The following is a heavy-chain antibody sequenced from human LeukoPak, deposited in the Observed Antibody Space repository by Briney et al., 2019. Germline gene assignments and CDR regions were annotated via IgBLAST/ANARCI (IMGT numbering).Heavy chain of an antibody. D-gene: IGHD6-13*01. J-gene: IGHJ4*02. V-gene: IGHV5-51*01. CDR2: IYAGDSDT. Sequence: GESLKISCKGSGYSFISNWIGWVRQMPGKGLEWMGIIYAGDSDTRYSPSFEGQVTISADKSISTAYLQWSSLKASDTAMYYCARRASSSWYGGAFDYWGQGTLVTVSS. CDR1: GYSFISNW. CDR3: ARRASSSWYGGAFDY.